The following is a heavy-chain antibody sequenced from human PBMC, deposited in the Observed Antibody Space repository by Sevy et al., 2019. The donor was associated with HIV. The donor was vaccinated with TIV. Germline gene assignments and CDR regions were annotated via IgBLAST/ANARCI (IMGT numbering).Heavy chain of an antibody. J-gene: IGHJ4*01. CDR3: ARDRDDGYCTNGVCFNFDN. Sequence: GGSLRLSCAASGFTFDDYAMHWVRQAPGKGLEWVSGISWNSASIDYADSVKGRFTISRDNAKNSLYLQMKSLRAEDTDLYYCARDRDDGYCTNGVCFNFDNWGQGTLVTVSS. V-gene: IGHV3-9*01. CDR1: GFTFDDYA. D-gene: IGHD2-8*01. CDR2: ISWNSASI.